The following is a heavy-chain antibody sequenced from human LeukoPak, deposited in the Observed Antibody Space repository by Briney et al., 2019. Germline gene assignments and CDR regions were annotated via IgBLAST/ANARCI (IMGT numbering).Heavy chain of an antibody. J-gene: IGHJ4*02. CDR1: RGTFSSYA. CDR3: ARVLLWFGESPTD. D-gene: IGHD3-10*01. V-gene: IGHV1-18*01. Sequence: ASVKVSCKASRGTFSSYAISWVRQAPGQGLEWMGWISAYNGNTNYAQKLQGRVTMTTDTSTSTAYMELRSLRSDDTAVYYCARVLLWFGESPTDWGQGTLVTVSS. CDR2: ISAYNGNT.